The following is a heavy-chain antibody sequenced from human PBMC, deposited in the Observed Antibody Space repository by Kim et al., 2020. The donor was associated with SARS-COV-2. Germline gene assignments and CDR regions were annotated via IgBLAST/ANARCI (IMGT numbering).Heavy chain of an antibody. J-gene: IGHJ4*02. V-gene: IGHV1-46*02. CDR2: INPSDGST. CDR1: TYILNTYS. CDR3: ARELPRSFYFDD. Sequence: ASVKVSCKAATYILNTYSINWVRQAPGQGLEWMGRINPSDGSTHYAERFQGRVTISRDTSTDTVTLEVRGLRFDDTAVYFCARELPRSFYFDDWGQGTLV. D-gene: IGHD5-18*01.